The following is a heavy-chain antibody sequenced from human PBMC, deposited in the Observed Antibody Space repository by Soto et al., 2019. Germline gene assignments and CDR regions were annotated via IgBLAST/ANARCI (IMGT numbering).Heavy chain of an antibody. V-gene: IGHV3-48*03. CDR1: GFTFSRYE. CDR2: ISSSGSTI. Sequence: PVGSLRLSCAASGFTFSRYEMNWVRQAPGKGLEWVSYISSSGSTIYYADSVKGRFTISRDNAKNSLYLQMNSLRAEDTAVYYCARVGHTRDSSGYYYDYYGMDVWGQGTTVTVSS. J-gene: IGHJ6*02. CDR3: ARVGHTRDSSGYYYDYYGMDV. D-gene: IGHD3-22*01.